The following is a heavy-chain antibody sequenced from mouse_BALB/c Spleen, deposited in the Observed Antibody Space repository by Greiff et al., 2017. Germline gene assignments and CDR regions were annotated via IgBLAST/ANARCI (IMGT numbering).Heavy chain of an antibody. CDR2: ISYDGSN. CDR1: GYSITSGYY. Sequence: ESGPGLVKPSQSLSLTCSVTGYSITSGYYWNWIRQFPGNKLEWMGYISYDGSNNYNPSLKNRISITRDTSKNQFFLKLNSVTTEDTATYYCARGGYDGWFAYWGQGTLVTVSA. J-gene: IGHJ3*01. V-gene: IGHV3-6*02. D-gene: IGHD2-14*01. CDR3: ARGGYDGWFAY.